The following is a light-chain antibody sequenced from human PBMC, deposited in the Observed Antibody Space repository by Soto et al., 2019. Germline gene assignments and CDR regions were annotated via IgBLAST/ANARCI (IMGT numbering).Light chain of an antibody. CDR3: QQYGSSPPYT. CDR2: GSS. J-gene: IGKJ2*01. V-gene: IGKV3-20*01. CDR1: QSVSNNY. Sequence: EVVLTQSPGTLSLSPGERATLSCRASQSVSNNYFAWYQQKPGQAPRLLIFGSSDRATGIPDRFGGSGSGTDFTHTISRLEPEDFSVYYCQQYGSSPPYTFGQGTKLEIK.